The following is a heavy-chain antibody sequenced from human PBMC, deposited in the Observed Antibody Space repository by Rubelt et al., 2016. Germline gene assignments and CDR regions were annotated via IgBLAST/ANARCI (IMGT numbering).Heavy chain of an antibody. CDR3: ASGASSVNPNYYFGLDV. CDR1: GFTFSDHY. V-gene: IGHV3-72*01. CDR2: TRNKANGYTT. J-gene: IGHJ6*02. Sequence: GGGLVQPGESLRLSCVASGFTFSDHYMDWVRQAPGKGLEWVGRTRNKANGYTTEYAASVNGRFTISRADSKNSLYLPMNSLKTEDTAVYFCASGASSVNPNYYFGLDVWGQGTTVTVSS. D-gene: IGHD1-14*01.